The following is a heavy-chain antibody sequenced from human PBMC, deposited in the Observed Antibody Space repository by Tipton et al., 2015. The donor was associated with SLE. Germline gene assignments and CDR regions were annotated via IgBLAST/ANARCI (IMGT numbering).Heavy chain of an antibody. CDR2: INHSGST. Sequence: TLSLTCAVYGGSFSGYYWSWIRQPPGKGLEWIGEINHSGSTNYNPSLKSRVTISVDTSKNQFSLKLSSVTAADTAVYYCARGAAAAGTSFDYWGQGTLVPVSS. CDR1: GGSFSGYY. J-gene: IGHJ4*02. CDR3: ARGAAAAGTSFDY. V-gene: IGHV4-34*01. D-gene: IGHD6-13*01.